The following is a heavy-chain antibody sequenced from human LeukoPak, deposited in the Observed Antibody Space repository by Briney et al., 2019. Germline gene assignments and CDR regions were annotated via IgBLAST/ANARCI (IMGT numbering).Heavy chain of an antibody. D-gene: IGHD3-22*01. V-gene: IGHV4-59*08. Sequence: SSETLSLTCTVSGGSISNYYWSWIRQPPGKELEWIGYIYYSGSTNYNPSLKSRVTMSVDTSKNQFSLKLSSVTAADTAVYYCARHYYDSSGYLTGQYYYYYMDVWGKGTTVTISS. J-gene: IGHJ6*03. CDR3: ARHYYDSSGYLTGQYYYYYMDV. CDR2: IYYSGST. CDR1: GGSISNYY.